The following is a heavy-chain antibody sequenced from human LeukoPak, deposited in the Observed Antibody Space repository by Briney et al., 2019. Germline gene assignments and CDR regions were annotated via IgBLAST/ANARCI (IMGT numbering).Heavy chain of an antibody. V-gene: IGHV3-23*01. J-gene: IGHJ4*02. Sequence: PGGSLRLSCSVTGFSFSTYVLSWVRQAPGKGLEWVSSISGGGHDTYYAESVKGRLTISRDNSKNTLYLQMNSLRAEDAAVYYCANPYSSGWYYFDYWGQGTLVTVSS. CDR3: ANPYSSGWYYFDY. CDR2: ISGGGHDT. D-gene: IGHD6-19*01. CDR1: GFSFSTYV.